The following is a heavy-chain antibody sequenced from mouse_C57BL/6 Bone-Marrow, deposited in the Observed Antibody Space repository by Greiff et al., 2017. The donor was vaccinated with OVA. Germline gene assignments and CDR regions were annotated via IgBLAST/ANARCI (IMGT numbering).Heavy chain of an antibody. Sequence: QVQLQQSGAELVRPGTSVKVSCKASGYAFTNYLIEWVKQRPGQGLEWIGVINPGSGGTNYNEKVKGKATLTADKASSTAYMQLSSLTSEDSAVYFCASKVAYWGQGTLVTVSA. CDR1: GYAFTNYL. CDR3: ASKVAY. V-gene: IGHV1-54*01. CDR2: INPGSGGT. J-gene: IGHJ3*01.